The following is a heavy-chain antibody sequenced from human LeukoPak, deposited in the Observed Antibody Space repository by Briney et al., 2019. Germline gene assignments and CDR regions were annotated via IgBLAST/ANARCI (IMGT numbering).Heavy chain of an antibody. Sequence: KLGESLKISCSGSGYSFTSYWIGWVRQMPGKGLEWMGIIYPGDSDTRYSPSFQGQVTISADKSISTAYLQWSSLKASDTAMYYCASRFRDGYTTDWYFDLWGRGTLVTVSS. J-gene: IGHJ2*01. CDR1: GYSFTSYW. CDR2: IYPGDSDT. V-gene: IGHV5-51*01. CDR3: ASRFRDGYTTDWYFDL. D-gene: IGHD5-24*01.